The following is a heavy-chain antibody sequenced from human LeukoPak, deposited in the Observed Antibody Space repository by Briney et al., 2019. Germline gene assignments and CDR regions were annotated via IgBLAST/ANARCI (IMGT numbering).Heavy chain of an antibody. J-gene: IGHJ5*02. CDR1: GGSISSSSYY. D-gene: IGHD5-18*01. V-gene: IGHV4-39*07. CDR3: ARDLDTAMVGFDP. Sequence: SETLSLTCTVSGGSISSSSYYWGWIRQPPGKGLEWIGYIYYSGSTNYNPSLKSRVTISVDTSKNQFSLKLSSVTAADTAVYYCARDLDTAMVGFDPWGQGTLVTVSS. CDR2: IYYSGST.